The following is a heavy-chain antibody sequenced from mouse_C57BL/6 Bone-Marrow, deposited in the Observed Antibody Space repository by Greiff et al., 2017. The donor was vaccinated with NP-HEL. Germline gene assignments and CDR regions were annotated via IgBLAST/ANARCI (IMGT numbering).Heavy chain of an antibody. CDR1: GYSITSGYY. J-gene: IGHJ4*01. V-gene: IGHV3-6*01. Sequence: VQLKESGPGLVKPSQSLSLTCSVTGYSITSGYYWNWIRQFPGNKLEWMGYISYDGSNNYNPSLKNRISITRDTSKNQFFLRLNSVTTEDTATYYSARARTVVNYAMDYWGKGTSVTVSS. CDR2: ISYDGSN. CDR3: ARARTVVNYAMDY. D-gene: IGHD1-1*01.